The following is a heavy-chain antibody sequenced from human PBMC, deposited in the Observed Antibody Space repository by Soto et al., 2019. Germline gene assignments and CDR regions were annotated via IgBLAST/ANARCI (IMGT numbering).Heavy chain of an antibody. CDR1: GFTISNYG. CDR3: ATTRVGPCSSSICFSGIFDGMDV. J-gene: IGHJ6*02. D-gene: IGHD2-2*01. V-gene: IGHV3-30-3*01. CDR2: ISYDGTIT. Sequence: GGSLRLSCAASGFTISNYGMHWVRQSPGKGLEWVAVISYDGTITYYADSVKGRFTISRDNSKNTLYLQMNSLRTEDTAVYYCATTRVGPCSSSICFSGIFDGMDVWGQGTTVTVSS.